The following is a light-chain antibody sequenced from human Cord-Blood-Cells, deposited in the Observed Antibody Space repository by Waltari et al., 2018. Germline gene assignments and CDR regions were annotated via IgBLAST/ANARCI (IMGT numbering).Light chain of an antibody. CDR1: QSISSD. CDR3: QQNYSTPFT. J-gene: IGKJ3*01. CDR2: AAS. V-gene: IGKV1-39*01. Sequence: IQLTQSPSSLSASVGNRVTITCRASQSISSDLTWYQQKPGKAPKLLIYAASSLQCGVPSMFSGSGSGTDFTLTISSLQPEDFATYYCQQNYSTPFTFGPGTKVDIK.